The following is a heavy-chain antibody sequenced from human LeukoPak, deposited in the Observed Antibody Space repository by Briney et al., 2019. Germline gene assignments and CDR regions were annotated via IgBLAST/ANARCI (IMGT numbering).Heavy chain of an antibody. CDR1: GGTFSSYA. CDR2: IIPIFGTA. CDR3: ARAPRLPNKRDAFDI. D-gene: IGHD2-15*01. Sequence: ASVKVSCKASGGTFSSYAISWVRQAPGQGLEWMGGIIPIFGTANYAQKFQGRVTITTDESTSTAYMELSSLRSEDTAEYYCARAPRLPNKRDAFDIWGQGTMVTVSS. J-gene: IGHJ3*02. V-gene: IGHV1-69*05.